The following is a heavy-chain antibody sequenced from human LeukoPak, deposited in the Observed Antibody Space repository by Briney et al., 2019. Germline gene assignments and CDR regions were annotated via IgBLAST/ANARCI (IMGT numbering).Heavy chain of an antibody. J-gene: IGHJ4*02. CDR2: MNPNSGNT. Sequence: ASVKVSCKASGYTFTGYDINWVRQATGQGLEWMGWMNPNSGNTGYAQKFQGRVTMTRNTSISTAYMELSSLRSEDTAVYYCARSPSDILTGYYTVYFDYWGQGTLVTVSS. CDR1: GYTFTGYD. D-gene: IGHD3-9*01. V-gene: IGHV1-8*01. CDR3: ARSPSDILTGYYTVYFDY.